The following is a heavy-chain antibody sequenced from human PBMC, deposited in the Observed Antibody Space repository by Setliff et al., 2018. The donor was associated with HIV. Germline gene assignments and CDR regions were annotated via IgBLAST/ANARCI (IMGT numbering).Heavy chain of an antibody. J-gene: IGHJ6*02. Sequence: SETLSLTCTVSGGSISSGGYYWSWIRQHPGKGLEWIGYIYYSGSTYYNPSLKSRLTISVDTSKNQFSLKLSSVTAADTAVYYCARDKWFGDLGYYYGMDVWGQGTTVTVSS. D-gene: IGHD3-10*01. CDR2: IYYSGST. CDR1: GGSISSGGYY. V-gene: IGHV4-31*03. CDR3: ARDKWFGDLGYYYGMDV.